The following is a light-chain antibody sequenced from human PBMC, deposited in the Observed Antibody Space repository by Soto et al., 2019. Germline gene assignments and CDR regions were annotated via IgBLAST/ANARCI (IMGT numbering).Light chain of an antibody. CDR1: QSVSSN. CDR2: GAS. J-gene: IGKJ1*01. Sequence: EIVMKQSPATLSVSPGERATLSCRASQSVSSNLAWFQQKPGQAPRLLIYGASTRAPGIPARFSGSGFGTEFTLTFSSLQSEDFAVYYCQQYNNWPRTFGQGTKVEIK. CDR3: QQYNNWPRT. V-gene: IGKV3-15*01.